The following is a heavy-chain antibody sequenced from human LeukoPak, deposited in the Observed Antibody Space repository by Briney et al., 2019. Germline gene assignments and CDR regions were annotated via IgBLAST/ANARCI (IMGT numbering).Heavy chain of an antibody. J-gene: IGHJ4*02. Sequence: GGSLRLSCAASGFTFSSYAMGWVRQAPGKGLEWVSAISATVDYTYYADSVKGRFTISRDNSKNTLYLQMNSLRDEDTDVYYCAKEPGYDFWTRGDYWGQGTLVTVSS. D-gene: IGHD3-3*01. CDR1: GFTFSSYA. CDR2: ISATVDYT. V-gene: IGHV3-23*01. CDR3: AKEPGYDFWTRGDY.